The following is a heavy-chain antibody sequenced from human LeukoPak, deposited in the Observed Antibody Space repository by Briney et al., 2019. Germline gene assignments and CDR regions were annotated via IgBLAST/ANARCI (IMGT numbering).Heavy chain of an antibody. V-gene: IGHV4-39*01. D-gene: IGHD5-18*01. CDR2: IYYSGST. CDR1: GGSITSSSYY. J-gene: IGHJ4*02. Sequence: SETLSLTCTVSGGSITSSSYYWGWIRQPPGKGLEWIATIYYSGSTYYNPSLKSRVTISVDTSKNQFSLKLSPVTAADTAVYYCARVGVLDTAMPIYYFDYWGQGTLVTVSS. CDR3: ARVGVLDTAMPIYYFDY.